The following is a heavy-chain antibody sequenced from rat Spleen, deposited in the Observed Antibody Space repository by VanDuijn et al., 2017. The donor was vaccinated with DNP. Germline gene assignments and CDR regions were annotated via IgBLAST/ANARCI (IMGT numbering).Heavy chain of an antibody. CDR3: ARRDYPVPAY. D-gene: IGHD1-4*01. J-gene: IGHJ3*01. CDR1: GFTFNNYW. Sequence: EVQLVESGGGLVQPGRSLKLSCVASGFTFNNYWMTWIRQVPGKGLEWVASITSSGGSTYYPDSVKGRFTISRDNAKNTLYLQMNSLRSEDTATYYCARRDYPVPAYWGQGTLVTVSS. V-gene: IGHV5-31*01. CDR2: ITSSGGST.